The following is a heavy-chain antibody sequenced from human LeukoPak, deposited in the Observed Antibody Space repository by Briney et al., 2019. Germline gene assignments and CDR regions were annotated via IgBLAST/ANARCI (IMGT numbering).Heavy chain of an antibody. CDR1: GFTSSNYG. V-gene: IGHV3-23*01. CDR3: AKDGSYYNFDY. J-gene: IGHJ4*02. CDR2: ISGSGGST. Sequence: GGSLRLSCAASGFTSSNYGMSWVRQAPGKGLEWVSVISGSGGSTDYADSVKGRFTISRDNSKNTLYLQMNSLRAEDTAVYYCAKDGSYYNFDYWGQGTLVTVSS. D-gene: IGHD1-26*01.